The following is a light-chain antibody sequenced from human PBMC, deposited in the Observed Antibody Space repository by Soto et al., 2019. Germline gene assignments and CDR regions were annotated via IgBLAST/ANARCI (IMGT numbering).Light chain of an antibody. CDR3: QQSYRFPWT. CDR1: QSISTY. J-gene: IGKJ1*01. Sequence: DIQMTQSPSSLSASVGDRVTVACRASQSISTYLTWYQQKPGKAPELLIYAASNLQRGVPSRFSGSGSGTGFTLTIVSLQPEDSATYYCQQSYRFPWTLGQGTRVEI. V-gene: IGKV1-39*01. CDR2: AAS.